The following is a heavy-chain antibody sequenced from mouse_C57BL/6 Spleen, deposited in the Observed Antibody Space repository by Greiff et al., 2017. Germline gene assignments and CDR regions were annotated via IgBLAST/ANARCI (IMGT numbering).Heavy chain of an antibody. Sequence: VQLQPPWAELVKPGASVQLSCKASGYTFTSYWMHWVKQRPGQGLELIVMLPPNSVSTNYNEKFKSKATLTVDKSSSTAYMQLSSLTSEDSAVYYCARSSYDYHDCWGQGTTLTVSS. D-gene: IGHD2-4*01. J-gene: IGHJ2*01. V-gene: IGHV1-64*01. CDR3: ARSSYDYHDC. CDR2: LPPNSVST. CDR1: GYTFTSYW.